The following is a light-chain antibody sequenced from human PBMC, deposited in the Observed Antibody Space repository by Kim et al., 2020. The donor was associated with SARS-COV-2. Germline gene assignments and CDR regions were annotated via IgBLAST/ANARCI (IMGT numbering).Light chain of an antibody. Sequence: SVGDRVTITCRASQSTGRHISWYQQTAGKAPQVLIYAASTLQRGVSSRFSGSGSGTDFTLIISSLQLEDSATYYCQQSYSSPPMYTFGQGTKLEI. V-gene: IGKV1-39*01. CDR2: AAS. J-gene: IGKJ2*01. CDR1: QSTGRH. CDR3: QQSYSSPPMYT.